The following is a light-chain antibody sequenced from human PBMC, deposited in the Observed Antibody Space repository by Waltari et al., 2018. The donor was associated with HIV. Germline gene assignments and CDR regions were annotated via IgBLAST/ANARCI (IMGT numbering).Light chain of an antibody. Sequence: DIVLTQSPDSLAVSLGARATIYCKTSQSIFLSTTNKNYLAWYQQKPGQPPKLLISWASTRESGVPDRFSGSGSGTDFSLTIRSLQAEDVATYYCHQYYSSPLTFGGGTKLEI. CDR3: HQYYSSPLT. CDR1: QSIFLSTTNKNY. CDR2: WAS. J-gene: IGKJ4*01. V-gene: IGKV4-1*01.